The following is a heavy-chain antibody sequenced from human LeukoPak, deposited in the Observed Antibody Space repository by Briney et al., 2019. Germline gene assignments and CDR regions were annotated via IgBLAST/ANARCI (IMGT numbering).Heavy chain of an antibody. CDR3: ARRGGRRRIAAAAPTGGAFDT. D-gene: IGHD6-13*01. CDR2: IYYSGST. J-gene: IGHJ3*02. V-gene: IGHV4-59*01. CDR1: GGSISSYY. Sequence: SETLSLTCAVSGGSISSYYWSWIRQPPGKGLEWIGYIYYSGSTNYNPSLKSRVTISVDTSKNQFSLKLSSVTAADTAVYYCARRGGRRRIAAAAPTGGAFDTWGQGTMVTVSS.